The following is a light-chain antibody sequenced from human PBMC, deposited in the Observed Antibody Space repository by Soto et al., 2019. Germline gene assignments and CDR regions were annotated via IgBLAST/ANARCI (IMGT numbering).Light chain of an antibody. V-gene: IGKV3-15*01. CDR2: WGS. Sequence: TQSPATLSVSLGEEVSLSCRASQSVGPNPAWYQQRPGQAPRLLIHWGSTRANGVPARFRGSGRGTDFTLTISNLQSEDLAVYYCQQYENWPPYSFGQGTRLEIK. CDR1: QSVGPN. J-gene: IGKJ2*03. CDR3: QQYENWPPYS.